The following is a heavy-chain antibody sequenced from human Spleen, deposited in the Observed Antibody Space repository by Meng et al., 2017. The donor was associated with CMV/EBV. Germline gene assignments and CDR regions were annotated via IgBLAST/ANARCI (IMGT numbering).Heavy chain of an antibody. V-gene: IGHV3-7*01. CDR3: VRDLPPYYDFWSGYLDL. D-gene: IGHD3-3*01. CDR2: IRQDGSEK. J-gene: IGHJ5*02. Sequence: GESLKISCAASGFTLSSYWMSWVRQAPGKGLEWVANIRQDGSEKYYVDSVKGRFTISRDSAKNSLYLEMNSLRAEDTAVYYCVRDLPPYYDFWSGYLDLWGQGTLVTVSS. CDR1: GFTLSSYW.